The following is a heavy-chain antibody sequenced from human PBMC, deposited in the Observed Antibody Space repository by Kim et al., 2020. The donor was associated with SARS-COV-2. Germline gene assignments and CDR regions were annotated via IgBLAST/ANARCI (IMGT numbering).Heavy chain of an antibody. CDR1: GFTFSSYG. V-gene: IGHV3-30*18. Sequence: GGSLRLSCAASGFTFSSYGMHWVRQAPGKGLEWVAVISYDGSNKYYADSVKGRFTISRDNSKNTLYLQMNCLRAEDTAVYYCAKSGSGSYPSLYDYWGQGTVVTVSS. CDR3: AKSGSGSYPSLYDY. D-gene: IGHD1-26*01. J-gene: IGHJ4*02. CDR2: ISYDGSNK.